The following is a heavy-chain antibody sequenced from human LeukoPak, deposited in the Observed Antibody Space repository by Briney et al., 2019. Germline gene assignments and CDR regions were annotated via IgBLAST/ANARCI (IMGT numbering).Heavy chain of an antibody. D-gene: IGHD6-19*01. CDR1: GFTFSIYA. J-gene: IGHJ4*02. Sequence: PGGSLRLSCAASGFTFSIYAMSWVRQAPGKGLEWVSGITDSGSNTNYADSVKGRFTISRDNSKNALYLQMNSLRAEDTAIYYCAKPSQWMVGFDSWGQGTLVTVSS. V-gene: IGHV3-23*01. CDR2: ITDSGSNT. CDR3: AKPSQWMVGFDS.